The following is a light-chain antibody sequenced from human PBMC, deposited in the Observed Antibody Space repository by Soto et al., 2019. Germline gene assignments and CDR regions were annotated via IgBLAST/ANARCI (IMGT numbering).Light chain of an antibody. CDR2: EVS. Sequence: QSVLAQPASVSGSPGQSITISCTGTNVDVGGYNYVSWYQHHPGKAPKLLIFEVSNRPSGVSNRFSGSKSGNTASLTISGLKVEDEADYYCCSSGGSPTYVFGTGTKVTVL. V-gene: IGLV2-23*02. J-gene: IGLJ1*01. CDR3: CSSGGSPTYV. CDR1: NVDVGGYNY.